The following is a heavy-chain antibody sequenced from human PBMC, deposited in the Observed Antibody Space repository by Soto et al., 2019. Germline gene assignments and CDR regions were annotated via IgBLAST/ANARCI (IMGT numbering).Heavy chain of an antibody. CDR1: GYTFTSYG. J-gene: IGHJ4*02. Sequence: QVQLVQSGAEVKKPGASVKVSCKASGYTFTSYGISWVRQSPGHGLELMGWIGPYNGNTHYAQKLQGRVTMTTDTSTSTASMELRSLRSDDTAVYYCARDWKENVGSTLYYWGQGTLVAVSS. D-gene: IGHD1-26*01. V-gene: IGHV1-18*01. CDR2: IGPYNGNT. CDR3: ARDWKENVGSTLYY.